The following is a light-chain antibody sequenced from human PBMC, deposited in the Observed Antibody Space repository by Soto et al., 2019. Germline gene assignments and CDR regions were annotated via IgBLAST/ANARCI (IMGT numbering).Light chain of an antibody. CDR1: QSVSSN. V-gene: IGKV3-15*01. CDR2: GAT. CDR3: QQYNFWHGT. J-gene: IGKJ1*01. Sequence: EIVMTQSPATLSVSPGERATLYSRASQSVSSNLAWYQQKPGKAPRILINGATTRATGIPFSFSGSGSGTEFTLTISSLQSEDFAVYYCQQYNFWHGTFVQGTRWIS.